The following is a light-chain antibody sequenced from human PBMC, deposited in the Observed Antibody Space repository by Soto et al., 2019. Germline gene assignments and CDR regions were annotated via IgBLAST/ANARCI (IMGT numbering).Light chain of an antibody. Sequence: EIVMTQSPATLTLSPGERATLSCRANQSLSNNIAWYQQKPGQALRLLIYGASTGATGLPARFSGSVSGTEFTLSISSLQSEDFAFYYCLQYNKWPRTLGQGTKVDTK. CDR2: GAS. CDR1: QSLSNN. CDR3: LQYNKWPRT. V-gene: IGKV3-15*01. J-gene: IGKJ1*01.